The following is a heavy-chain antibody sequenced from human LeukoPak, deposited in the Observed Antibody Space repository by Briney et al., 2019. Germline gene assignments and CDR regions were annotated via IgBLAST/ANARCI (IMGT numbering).Heavy chain of an antibody. Sequence: GGSLRLSCAASGFTFSSYWMSWVRQAPGKGLEWVANIKQDGSEKYYVDSVKGRFTISRDNSKNTLYLQMNSLRVEDTATYYCAKGHFASSSFFDVWGQGTLVTVSS. J-gene: IGHJ4*02. CDR2: IKQDGSEK. V-gene: IGHV3-7*03. CDR1: GFTFSSYW. CDR3: AKGHFASSSFFDV. D-gene: IGHD6-6*01.